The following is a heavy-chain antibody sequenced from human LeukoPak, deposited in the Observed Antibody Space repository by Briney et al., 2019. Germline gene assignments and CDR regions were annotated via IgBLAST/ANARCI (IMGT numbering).Heavy chain of an antibody. D-gene: IGHD5-24*01. J-gene: IGHJ4*02. V-gene: IGHV1-69*11. CDR1: VGIFRSYA. CDR3: AQMPDGYNGVVDY. CDR2: IIPILGTS. Sequence: SVTVSFKASVGIFRSYAFSWVRQAPGRGLDWMGRIIPILGTSNYAQKFEGRSTITTEESTSTAYMELSSLRSEDTAVYYGAQMPDGYNGVVDYWGQGTLVTV.